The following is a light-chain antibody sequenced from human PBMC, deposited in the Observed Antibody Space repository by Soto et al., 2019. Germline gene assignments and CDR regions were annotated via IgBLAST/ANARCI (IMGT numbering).Light chain of an antibody. CDR2: DAS. Sequence: IQMTQSPSSLSASVGDRVTITCQASQNINNYLNWYQQKPGKAPKPLIYDASTLKTGVPSRFSGSGSGSEFNFTITGLQPDDFATYFCQQYNTYATFGQGTRLEIK. V-gene: IGKV1-16*01. CDR3: QQYNTYAT. CDR1: QNINNY. J-gene: IGKJ5*01.